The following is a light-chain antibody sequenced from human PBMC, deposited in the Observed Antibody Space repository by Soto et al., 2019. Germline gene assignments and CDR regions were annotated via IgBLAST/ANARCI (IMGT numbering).Light chain of an antibody. CDR2: NVS. Sequence: EIAMTQSPATLSVSPGQRATLSCRASQNVNSNLAWYQQKPGHAPSLLMYNVSTRATGFPARFSGSGSGTEFTRTISSLQSEDSAIYYCQQYNTVNTFGQGTKLEIK. J-gene: IGKJ2*01. V-gene: IGKV3-15*01. CDR1: QNVNSN. CDR3: QQYNTVNT.